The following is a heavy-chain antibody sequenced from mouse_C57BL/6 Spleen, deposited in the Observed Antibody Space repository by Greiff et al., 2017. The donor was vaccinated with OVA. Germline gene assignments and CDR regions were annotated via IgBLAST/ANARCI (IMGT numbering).Heavy chain of an antibody. D-gene: IGHD1-1*01. Sequence: QVQLQQPGAELVKPGASVKMSCKASGYTFTSYWITWVKQRPGQGLEWIGDIYPGSGSTNYNEKFKSKATLTVDTSSSTAYMQLSSLTSEDTAVYYCARDNYYGSSYDYWGQGTTLTVSS. CDR2: IYPGSGST. J-gene: IGHJ2*01. V-gene: IGHV1-55*01. CDR3: ARDNYYGSSYDY. CDR1: GYTFTSYW.